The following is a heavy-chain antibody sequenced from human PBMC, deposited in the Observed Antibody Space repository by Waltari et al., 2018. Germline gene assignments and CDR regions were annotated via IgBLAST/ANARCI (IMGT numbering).Heavy chain of an antibody. Sequence: QVQLVQSGAEVKKPGASVKVSCKASGYTFTGYYMHWVRQAPGQGLEWMGRINPNSVGTNYAQKFQGRVTMTRDTSISTAYMELSRLRSDDTAVYYCARATVVQPDAFDIWGQGTMVTVSS. CDR3: ARATVVQPDAFDI. D-gene: IGHD1-1*01. CDR2: INPNSVGT. CDR1: GYTFTGYY. V-gene: IGHV1-2*06. J-gene: IGHJ3*02.